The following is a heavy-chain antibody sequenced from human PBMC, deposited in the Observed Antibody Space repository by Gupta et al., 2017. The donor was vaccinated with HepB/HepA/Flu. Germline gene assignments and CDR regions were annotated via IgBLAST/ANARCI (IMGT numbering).Heavy chain of an antibody. V-gene: IGHV3-9*01. CDR2: INWNSGTI. Sequence: EVQLVESGGGLVQPGRSLRLPCAASGFPFAHYAMHWGRQAPVKGLEWVSGINWNSGTIGYADSVKGRFTISRDNAKNSLYLQMNSLRAEDTALYYCAKDGRRQLWFHGLDYWGQGTPVTVSS. D-gene: IGHD5-18*01. CDR1: GFPFAHYA. J-gene: IGHJ4*02. CDR3: AKDGRRQLWFHGLDY.